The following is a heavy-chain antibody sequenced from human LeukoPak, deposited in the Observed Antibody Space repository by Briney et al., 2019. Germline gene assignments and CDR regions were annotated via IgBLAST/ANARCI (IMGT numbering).Heavy chain of an antibody. CDR2: IYYSGST. CDR3: ARDLPSPQWLVHDY. Sequence: SETLSLTCAVSGGSISSSNWWSWVRQPPGKGLEWIGSIYYSGSTYYNPSLKSRVTISVDTSKNQFSLKLSSVTAADTAVYYCARDLPSPQWLVHDYWGQGTLVTVSS. CDR1: GGSISSSNW. D-gene: IGHD6-19*01. J-gene: IGHJ4*02. V-gene: IGHV4-4*02.